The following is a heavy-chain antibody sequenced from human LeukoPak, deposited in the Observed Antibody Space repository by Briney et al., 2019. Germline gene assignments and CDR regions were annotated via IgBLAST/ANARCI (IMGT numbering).Heavy chain of an antibody. CDR2: IIPIFGTA. J-gene: IGHJ3*02. CDR3: ARDQIVVVPAAMNGAFDI. Sequence: SVKVSCKAPGGTFSSYAISWVRQAPGQGLEWMGRIIPIFGTANYAQKFQGRVTITTDESTSTAYMELSSLRSEDTAVYYCARDQIVVVPAAMNGAFDIWGQGTMVTVSS. D-gene: IGHD2-2*01. V-gene: IGHV1-69*05. CDR1: GGTFSSYA.